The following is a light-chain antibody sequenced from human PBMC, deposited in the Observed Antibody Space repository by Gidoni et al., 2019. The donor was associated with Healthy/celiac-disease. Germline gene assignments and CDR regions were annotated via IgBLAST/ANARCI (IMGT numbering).Light chain of an antibody. CDR2: GAS. CDR1: QGVSSW. J-gene: IGKJ5*01. Sequence: DIQKTQSPSSVSASVGDRVIINCRAIQGVSSWLAWSQQTPGKAPKLLIYGASYLQSGVPSRFSGSGSGTDFTLPIDSLQPEDSATYYCQQTTSFPLTFGQGTRLEIK. V-gene: IGKV1-12*01. CDR3: QQTTSFPLT.